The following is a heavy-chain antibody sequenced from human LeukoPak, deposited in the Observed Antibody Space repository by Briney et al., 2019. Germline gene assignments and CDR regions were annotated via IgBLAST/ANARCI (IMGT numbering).Heavy chain of an antibody. V-gene: IGHV1-69*05. J-gene: IGHJ6*03. Sequence: GASVKVSCKASGYTFTGYYMHWVRQAPGQGLEWMGGIIPIFGTANYAQKFQGRVTITTDESTSTAYMELSSLRSEDTAVYYCARSGYSSTNYYYYYMDVWGKGTTVTVSS. D-gene: IGHD6-13*01. CDR2: IIPIFGTA. CDR1: GYTFTGYY. CDR3: ARSGYSSTNYYYYYMDV.